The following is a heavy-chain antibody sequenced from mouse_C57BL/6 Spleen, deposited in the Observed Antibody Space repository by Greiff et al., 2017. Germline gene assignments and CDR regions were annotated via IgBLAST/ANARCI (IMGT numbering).Heavy chain of an antibody. CDR2: INPNNGGT. J-gene: IGHJ2*01. V-gene: IGHV1-22*01. CDR3: ARHPDSSGYDYVDY. CDR1: GYTFTDYN. D-gene: IGHD3-2*02. Sequence: EVQLQQSGPELVKPGASVKMSCKASGYTFTDYNMHWVKQSHGKSLEWIGYINPNNGGTSYNQKFKGKATLTVNKSSSTAYMELRSLTSEDSAVYYCARHPDSSGYDYVDYWGQGTTLTVSS.